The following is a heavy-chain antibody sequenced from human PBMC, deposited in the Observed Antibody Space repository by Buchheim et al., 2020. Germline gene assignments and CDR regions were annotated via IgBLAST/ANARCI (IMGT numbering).Heavy chain of an antibody. J-gene: IGHJ4*02. CDR3: ASARTGWYPMGI. V-gene: IGHV4-34*01. CDR2: INHSGIT. Sequence: QVQLQQWGAGLLKPSETLSLTCAVYGGSFSDYVWNWIRQPPGKGLEWIGEINHSGITKYNPSLKSRVTISVDRSKNQFSLKPTSVTAADTAVYYCASARTGWYPMGIWDQGTL. CDR1: GGSFSDYV. D-gene: IGHD6-19*01.